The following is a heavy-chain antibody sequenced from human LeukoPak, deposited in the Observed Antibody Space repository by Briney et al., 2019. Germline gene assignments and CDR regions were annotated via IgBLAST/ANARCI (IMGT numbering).Heavy chain of an antibody. CDR1: GYTLTGYL. Sequence: ASVKVSCKASGYTLTGYLLHWVRQAPGQGLEWLGWINPNSGGTNYAQKFQGRVTMTRDTSISTAYMELSSLRSDDTAVYYCARDLIVVAATRFGWFDPWGQGSLVTVSS. CDR3: ARDLIVVAATRFGWFDP. D-gene: IGHD2-15*01. J-gene: IGHJ5*02. CDR2: INPNSGGT. V-gene: IGHV1-2*02.